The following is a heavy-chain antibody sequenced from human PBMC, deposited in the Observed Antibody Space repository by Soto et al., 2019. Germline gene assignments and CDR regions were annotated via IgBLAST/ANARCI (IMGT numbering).Heavy chain of an antibody. V-gene: IGHV4-59*12. CDR1: GGSISDYY. Sequence: PSETLSLTCTVSGGSISDYYWSWIRQPPGKGLEWIGYIHYSGSTNYNPSLNSRVTISVHTSKNQFSLKLSSVTAADTAVYYCARGMTTVTTFDYWGQGTLVTVSS. J-gene: IGHJ4*02. CDR2: IHYSGST. CDR3: ARGMTTVTTFDY. D-gene: IGHD4-17*01.